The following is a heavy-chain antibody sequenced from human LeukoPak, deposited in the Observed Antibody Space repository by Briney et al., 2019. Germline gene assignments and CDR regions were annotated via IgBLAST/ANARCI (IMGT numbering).Heavy chain of an antibody. CDR3: AKLKINYYYYMDV. D-gene: IGHD3-16*01. CDR1: GFTFSSYGMQFSSYG. Sequence: GGSLRLSCAASGFTFSSYGMQFSSYGMHWVRQAPGQGLEWAAFTRSDGRNKYYADSVKGRFTISRDNTKNMLYLQMNSLRAEDTAVYYCAKLKINYYYYMDVWGKGTTVIVSS. J-gene: IGHJ6*03. CDR2: TRSDGRNK. V-gene: IGHV3-30*02.